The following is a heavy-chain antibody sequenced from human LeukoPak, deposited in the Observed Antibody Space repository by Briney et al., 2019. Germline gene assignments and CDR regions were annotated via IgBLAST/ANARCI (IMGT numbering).Heavy chain of an antibody. J-gene: IGHJ3*02. CDR3: ARVPHYYDSSGYRPNAFDI. D-gene: IGHD3-22*01. CDR1: GGSISSSSYY. Sequence: SETLSLTCTVSGGSISSSSYYWGWIRQPPGKGLEWIGSIYYSGSTYYNPSLKGRVTISVDTSKKQFSLKLSSVTAADTAVYYCARVPHYYDSSGYRPNAFDIWGQGTMVTVSS. V-gene: IGHV4-39*01. CDR2: IYYSGST.